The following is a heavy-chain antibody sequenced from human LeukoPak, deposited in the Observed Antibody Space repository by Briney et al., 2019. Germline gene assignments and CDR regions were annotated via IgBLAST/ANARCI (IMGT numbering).Heavy chain of an antibody. J-gene: IGHJ4*02. CDR2: IYHSGST. Sequence: PSETLSLTCAVSGYSISSGYYWGWIRQPPGKGLKWIGSIYHSGSTYYNPSLKSRVTISVDTSKNQFSLKLSSVTAADTAVYYCARQGYCSSTSCYKGGGSYLDYWGQGTLVTVSS. V-gene: IGHV4-38-2*01. CDR1: GYSISSGYY. CDR3: ARQGYCSSTSCYKGGGSYLDY. D-gene: IGHD2-2*02.